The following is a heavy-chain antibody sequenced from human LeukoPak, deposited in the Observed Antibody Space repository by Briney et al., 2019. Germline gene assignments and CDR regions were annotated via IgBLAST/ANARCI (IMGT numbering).Heavy chain of an antibody. J-gene: IGHJ4*02. CDR3: ARGAEYYAIWRGYAGYSDY. Sequence: SETLSLTCTVSGYSISNGYYWGWIRQPPGEGLEWVGSIYHRGSTYYNPSLTSRVTISLDRSKKKFSLKLTSVTAADTAVYFCARGAEYYAIWRGYAGYSDYWGQGISVTVSS. V-gene: IGHV4-38-2*02. CDR2: IYHRGST. D-gene: IGHD3-3*01. CDR1: GYSISNGYY.